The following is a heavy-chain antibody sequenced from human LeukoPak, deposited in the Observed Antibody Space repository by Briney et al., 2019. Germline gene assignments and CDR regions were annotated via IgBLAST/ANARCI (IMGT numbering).Heavy chain of an antibody. Sequence: PSQTLSLTCTVSGGSISSGDYYWTWIRQPPGKGLEWIGYIYYSGSTYFNPSLKSRVTISVDTSKNQFSLKLSSVTAADTAVYCCARSEGYSYYYGMDVWGKGTTVTVSS. CDR2: IYYSGST. V-gene: IGHV4-30-4*01. J-gene: IGHJ6*04. D-gene: IGHD5-18*01. CDR3: ARSEGYSYYYGMDV. CDR1: GGSISSGDYY.